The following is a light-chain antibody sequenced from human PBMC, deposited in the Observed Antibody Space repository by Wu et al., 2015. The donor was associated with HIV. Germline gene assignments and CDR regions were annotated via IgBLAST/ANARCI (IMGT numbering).Light chain of an antibody. J-gene: IGKJ2*01. CDR2: DAS. CDR1: QGISNS. CDR3: QQSYT. Sequence: DIQLTQSPSFLSASVGDRVTVTCRASQGISNSLVRYQQKPGKAPKLLIYDASTLHSGVPSRFSGSRSGTEFTLTISSLQSEDFALYYCQQSYTFGQGTKLEIK. V-gene: IGKV1-9*01.